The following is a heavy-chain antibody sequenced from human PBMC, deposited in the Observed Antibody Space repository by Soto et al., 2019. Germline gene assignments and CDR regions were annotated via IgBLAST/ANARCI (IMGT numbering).Heavy chain of an antibody. CDR1: GGSISSSSHY. CDR2: IYYSGST. J-gene: IGHJ4*02. Sequence: PSETLSLTCSVSGGSISSSSHYWGWIRQPPGQGLEGIGTIYYSGSTYYSPSLKSRVTVSVDTSKTQFSLKLSSVTAADTAVYYCARDCDSSGYYRPRVCDFDYWGQGALVTVSS. V-gene: IGHV4-39*02. CDR3: ARDCDSSGYYRPRVCDFDY. D-gene: IGHD3-22*01.